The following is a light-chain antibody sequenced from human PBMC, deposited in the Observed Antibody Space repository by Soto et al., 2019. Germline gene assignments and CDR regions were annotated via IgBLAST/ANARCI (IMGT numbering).Light chain of an antibody. CDR3: QHDASSLRYT. V-gene: IGKV3-20*01. J-gene: IGKJ2*01. CDR2: GAS. CDR1: QSVSSSY. Sequence: EIVLTQSPGTLSLSPGERATLSCRASQSVSSSYLAWYQQKPGQAPRLLIYGASSRATGIPDRFSGSGSGTDFTLTIRRMEPEDFAVDYCQHDASSLRYTFGGGTKLEIK.